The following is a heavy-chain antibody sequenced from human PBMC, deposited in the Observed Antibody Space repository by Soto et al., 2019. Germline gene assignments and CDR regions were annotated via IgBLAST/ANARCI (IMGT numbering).Heavy chain of an antibody. CDR3: ARDLKLGWFDP. CDR1: GGTFSSYT. D-gene: IGHD6-13*01. V-gene: IGHV1-69*08. CDR2: IIPILGIA. Sequence: QVQLVQSGAAVKKPGSSVKVSCKASGGTFSSYTISWVRQAPGQGLEWMGRIIPILGIANYAQKFQGRVTITADKSTSTAYMELSSLRSEDTAVYYCARDLKLGWFDPWGQGTLVTVSS. J-gene: IGHJ5*02.